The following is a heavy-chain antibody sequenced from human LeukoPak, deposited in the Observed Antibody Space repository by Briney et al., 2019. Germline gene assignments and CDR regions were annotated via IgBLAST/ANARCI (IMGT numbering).Heavy chain of an antibody. CDR1: GGSINSNY. D-gene: IGHD6-19*01. V-gene: IGHV4-59*01. CDR3: ARVGSWYYFDY. J-gene: IGHJ4*02. Sequence: SETLSLTCTVSGGSINSNYWSWIRQPPGEGLEWIAYIDHSGNTNYNPSLKSRVTISRDMSKNQFSLKVTSVTAADTAMYYCARVGSWYYFDYWGQGILVTVSS. CDR2: IDHSGNT.